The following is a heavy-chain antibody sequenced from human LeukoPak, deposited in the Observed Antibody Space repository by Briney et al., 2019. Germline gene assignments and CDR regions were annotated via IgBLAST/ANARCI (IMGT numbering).Heavy chain of an antibody. J-gene: IGHJ6*03. CDR3: ARGTPSLDRYYYGSGSYESYYYYYMDV. D-gene: IGHD3-10*01. Sequence: ASVKVSCKASGYTFTSYDINWVRQATGQGLEWMGWMNPNSGNTGYAQKFQGRVTITRNTSISTAYMELSSLRSEDTAVYYCARGTPSLDRYYYGSGSYESYYYYYMDVWGKGTTVTVSS. CDR1: GYTFTSYD. CDR2: MNPNSGNT. V-gene: IGHV1-8*03.